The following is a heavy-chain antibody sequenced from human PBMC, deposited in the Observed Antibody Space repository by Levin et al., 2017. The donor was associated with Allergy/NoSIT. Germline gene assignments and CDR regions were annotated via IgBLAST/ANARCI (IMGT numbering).Heavy chain of an antibody. CDR3: GRASYDFWSGFYPYYYGMDV. Sequence: GGSLRLSCAASGFTFGDYAMHWVRLVPGKGLEWVSGISWNSDSIDYADSVKGRFTISRDNAKNSLYLQMNSLRAEDTAVYYCGRASYDFWSGFYPYYYGMDVWGQGTTVTVSS. V-gene: IGHV3-9*01. CDR1: GFTFGDYA. D-gene: IGHD3-3*01. J-gene: IGHJ6*02. CDR2: ISWNSDSI.